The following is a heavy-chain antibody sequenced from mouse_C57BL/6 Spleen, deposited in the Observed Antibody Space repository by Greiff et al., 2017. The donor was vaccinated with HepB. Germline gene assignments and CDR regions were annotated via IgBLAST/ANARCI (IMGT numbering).Heavy chain of an antibody. V-gene: IGHV5-17*01. J-gene: IGHJ4*01. Sequence: EVQVVESGGGLVKPGGSLKLSCAASGFTFSDYGMHWVRQAPEKGLEWVAYISSGSSTIYYADTVKGRFTISRDNAKNTLFLQMTSLRSEDTAMYYCARPLYYGSSSYAMDYWGQGTSVTVSS. CDR3: ARPLYYGSSSYAMDY. CDR1: GFTFSDYG. CDR2: ISSGSSTI. D-gene: IGHD1-1*01.